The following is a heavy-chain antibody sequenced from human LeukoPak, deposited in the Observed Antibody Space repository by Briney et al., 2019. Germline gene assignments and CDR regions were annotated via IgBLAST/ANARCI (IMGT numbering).Heavy chain of an antibody. Sequence: SETLSLTCTVSGGSISSSSYYWGWIRQPPGKGLEWIGSIYYSGSTYYNPSLKSRVTISVDTSKNQFSLKLSSVTAADTAVYYCARYYYGSGSYLGTDYWGQGTLVTVSS. CDR2: IYYSGST. V-gene: IGHV4-39*01. J-gene: IGHJ4*02. CDR1: GGSISSSSYY. D-gene: IGHD3-10*01. CDR3: ARYYYGSGSYLGTDY.